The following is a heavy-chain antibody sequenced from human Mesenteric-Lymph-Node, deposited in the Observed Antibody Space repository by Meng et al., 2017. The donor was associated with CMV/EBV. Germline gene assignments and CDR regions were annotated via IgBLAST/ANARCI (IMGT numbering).Heavy chain of an antibody. V-gene: IGHV1-2*02. CDR3: AKAYCDNNSCYNRLGC. CDR1: GYTFTGYY. CDR2: INPNSGGT. J-gene: IGHJ4*02. D-gene: IGHD2-2*02. Sequence: ASVKVSCKASGYTFTGYYMHWVRQAPGQGLEWMGWINPNSGGTNYAQKFQDRVTMTRDTSISTAYMELSRLRSDDTAVYYCAKAYCDNNSCYNRLGCWGQGTLVTVSS.